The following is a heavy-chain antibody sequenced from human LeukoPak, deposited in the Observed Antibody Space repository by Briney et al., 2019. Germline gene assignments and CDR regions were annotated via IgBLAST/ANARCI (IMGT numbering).Heavy chain of an antibody. V-gene: IGHV1-8*01. CDR2: MNPNSGNT. CDR1: GYTLTSYD. D-gene: IGHD1-14*01. J-gene: IGHJ6*03. Sequence: ASVKVSCKASGYTLTSYDINWVRQATGQGLEWMGWMNPNSGNTGYAQKFQGRVTMTRNTSISTAYMELSSLRSEDTAVYYCARANRGTHKYYYYMDVWGKGTTVTVSS. CDR3: ARANRGTHKYYYYMDV.